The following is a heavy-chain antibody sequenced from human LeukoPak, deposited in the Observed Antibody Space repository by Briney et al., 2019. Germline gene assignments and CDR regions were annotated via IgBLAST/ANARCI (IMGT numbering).Heavy chain of an antibody. CDR1: GFTFSSYS. CDR3: ARDLTGTLSMDV. D-gene: IGHD1-20*01. Sequence: GGSLRLSCAASGFTFSSYSMNWVRQAPGKGLEWVSSISSSSYIYYADSVKGRSTISRDNAKNSLYLQMNSLRAEDTAVYYCARDLTGTLSMDVWGKGTTVTVSS. CDR2: ISSSSYI. V-gene: IGHV3-21*01. J-gene: IGHJ6*03.